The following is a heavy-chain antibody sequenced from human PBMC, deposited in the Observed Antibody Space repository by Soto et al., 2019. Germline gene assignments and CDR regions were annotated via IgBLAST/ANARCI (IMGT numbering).Heavy chain of an antibody. CDR3: ARDMRYCSSTICYDFDY. CDR1: GFTFSSYS. Sequence: EVQLVESGGGLVKPGGSLRLSCAASGFTFSSYSMNWVRQAPGKGLEWVSSISSSSSYIYYADSVKGRFTISRDNAKNSLYLQMNSLRADDTAVYYCARDMRYCSSTICYDFDYWGQGTLGTVSS. CDR2: ISSSSSYI. V-gene: IGHV3-21*01. J-gene: IGHJ4*02. D-gene: IGHD2-2*01.